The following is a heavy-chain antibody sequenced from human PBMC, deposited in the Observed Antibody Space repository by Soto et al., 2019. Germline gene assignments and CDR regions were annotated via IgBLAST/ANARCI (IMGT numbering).Heavy chain of an antibody. CDR1: GGSFSGYY. V-gene: IGHV4-34*01. D-gene: IGHD1-20*01. J-gene: IGHJ5*02. Sequence: SETLSLTCAVYGGSFSGYYWSWIRQPPGKGLEWIGEINHSGSTNYNPSLKSRVTISVDTSKNQFSLKLSSVTAADTAVYYCARVPQITGTTGDWFDPWGQGTLVTVSS. CDR2: INHSGST. CDR3: ARVPQITGTTGDWFDP.